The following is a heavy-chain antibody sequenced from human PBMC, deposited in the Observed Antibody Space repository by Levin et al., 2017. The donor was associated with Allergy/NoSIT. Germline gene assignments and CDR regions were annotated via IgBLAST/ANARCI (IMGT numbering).Heavy chain of an antibody. CDR1: GFTFSSYG. V-gene: IGHV3-30*18. J-gene: IGHJ4*02. CDR2: ISYDGSNK. CDR3: AKEGGYSGYEWAGNY. Sequence: GESLKISCAASGFTFSSYGMHWVRQAPGKGLEWVAVISYDGSNKYYADSVKGRFTISRDNSKNTLYLQMNSLRAEDTAVYYCAKEGGYSGYEWAGNYWGQGTLVTVSS. D-gene: IGHD5-12*01.